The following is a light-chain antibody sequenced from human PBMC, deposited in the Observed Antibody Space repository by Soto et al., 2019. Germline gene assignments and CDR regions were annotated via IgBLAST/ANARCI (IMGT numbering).Light chain of an antibody. CDR3: QQYYSSPFT. J-gene: IGKJ3*01. CDR2: WSS. Sequence: DIVMTQSPDSLAVSLGETATINCKSSQSVLYSSNNKDYLAWYQQKPGQPPQLLIYWSSSRESGVPDRFSGSGSGTDFTLTISSLQAEEVAVYYCQQYYSSPFTFGPGTKVDIK. CDR1: QSVLYSSNNKDY. V-gene: IGKV4-1*01.